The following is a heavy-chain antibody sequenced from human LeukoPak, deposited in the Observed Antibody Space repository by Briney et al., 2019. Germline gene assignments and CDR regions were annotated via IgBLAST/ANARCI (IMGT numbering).Heavy chain of an antibody. Sequence: ASVKVSCKASGGTFSSYAISWMRQAPGQGLEWMGGIIPIFGTANYAQKFQGRVTITADKSTSTAYMELSSLRSEDTAVYYCARRGFSEYSSGWYDYWGQGTLVTVSS. J-gene: IGHJ4*02. D-gene: IGHD6-19*01. CDR1: GGTFSSYA. CDR2: IIPIFGTA. V-gene: IGHV1-69*06. CDR3: ARRGFSEYSSGWYDY.